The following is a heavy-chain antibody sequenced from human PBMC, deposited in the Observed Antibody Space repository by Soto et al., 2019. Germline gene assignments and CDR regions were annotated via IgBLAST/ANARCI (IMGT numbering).Heavy chain of an antibody. J-gene: IGHJ4*02. Sequence: GGSRRLSCAASGFTFTSFAIHWVRQAPGKGLEWVAVVSYDGIDENYADSVKGRFSISRDNSKNTVYLQMNSLRGEDTAVYYCAKDLTSGLVFSHDLYYCGQRTLVTVSS. V-gene: IGHV3-30*18. CDR2: VSYDGIDE. CDR3: AKDLTSGLVFSHDLYY. CDR1: GFTFTSFA. D-gene: IGHD3-3*02.